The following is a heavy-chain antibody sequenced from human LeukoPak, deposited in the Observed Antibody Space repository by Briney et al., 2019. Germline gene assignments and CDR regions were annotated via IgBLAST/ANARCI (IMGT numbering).Heavy chain of an antibody. V-gene: IGHV4-39*07. CDR3: ARGRTLRLLEWLPHYFDY. J-gene: IGHJ4*02. CDR2: IYYSGST. D-gene: IGHD3-3*01. CDR1: GGSISSSSYY. Sequence: LETLSLTCAVSGGSISSSSYYWGWIRQPPGKGLEWIGTIYYSGSTYYNPSLKSRVTISVDTSKNQFSLKLGTVTAADTTVYYCARGRTLRLLEWLPHYFDYWGQGTLVTVSS.